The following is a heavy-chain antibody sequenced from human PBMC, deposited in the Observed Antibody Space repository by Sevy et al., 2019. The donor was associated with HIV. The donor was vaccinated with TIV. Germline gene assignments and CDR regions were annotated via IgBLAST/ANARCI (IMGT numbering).Heavy chain of an antibody. CDR1: GFTFSSYA. CDR2: ISGSGGST. V-gene: IGHV3-23*01. CDR3: AKGGYSSSPIHDAFDI. J-gene: IGHJ3*02. D-gene: IGHD6-13*01. Sequence: GGSLRLSCAASGFTFSSYAMSWVRQAPGKGLEWVSAISGSGGSTYYPHSVKGRFTISRDNSKNTLYLQMNSLRAEDTAVYYCAKGGYSSSPIHDAFDIWGQGTMVTVSS.